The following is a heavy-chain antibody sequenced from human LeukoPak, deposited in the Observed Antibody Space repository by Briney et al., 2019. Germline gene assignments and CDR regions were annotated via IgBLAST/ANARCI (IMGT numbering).Heavy chain of an antibody. Sequence: ESLKISCKGSGYSFTSYWIGWVRQMPGKGLEWMGIIYPSDSDTRYSPSFQGQVTISADKSISTAYLQWSSLKASDTAMYYCARRSSSWYLGVYYFDYWGQGTLVTVSS. CDR1: GYSFTSYW. CDR2: IYPSDSDT. CDR3: ARRSSSWYLGVYYFDY. J-gene: IGHJ4*02. V-gene: IGHV5-51*01. D-gene: IGHD6-13*01.